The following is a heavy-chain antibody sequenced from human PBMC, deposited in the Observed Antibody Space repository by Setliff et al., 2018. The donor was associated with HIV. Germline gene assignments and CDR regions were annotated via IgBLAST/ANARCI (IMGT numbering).Heavy chain of an antibody. CDR1: GDSVSSASYY. Sequence: SETLSLTCTVSGDSVSSASYYWSWIRQPPGRGLEWIGYIYYSGTTKYNPSLKSRVTISVDTSKNQFSLELSSVTAADTAVYYCASEAWTSYRSSSGYYYYYMDVWGKGTTVTVSS. CDR3: ASEAWTSYRSSSGYYYYYMDV. D-gene: IGHD6-6*01. CDR2: IYYSGTT. V-gene: IGHV4-61*01. J-gene: IGHJ6*03.